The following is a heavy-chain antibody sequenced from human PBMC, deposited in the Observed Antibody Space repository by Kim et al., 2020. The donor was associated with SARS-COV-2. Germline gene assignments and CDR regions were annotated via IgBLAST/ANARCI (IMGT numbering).Heavy chain of an antibody. CDR3: ARGDGYNPRYYYYGMDV. D-gene: IGHD5-12*01. Sequence: LKSRVTISVDTSKNQFSLKLSSVTAADTAVYYCARGDGYNPRYYYYGMDVWGQGTTVTVSS. J-gene: IGHJ6*02. V-gene: IGHV4-39*01.